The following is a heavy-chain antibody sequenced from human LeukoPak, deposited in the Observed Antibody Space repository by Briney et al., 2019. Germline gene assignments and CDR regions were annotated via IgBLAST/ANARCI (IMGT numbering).Heavy chain of an antibody. D-gene: IGHD4-17*01. CDR2: IYYSGST. V-gene: IGHV4-39*01. CDR1: GGSISSSNYY. J-gene: IGHJ3*02. Sequence: SETLSLTCTGSGGSISSSNYYWGWIRQPPGKGLEWIGNIYYSGSTYYNPSLKSRVTISVDTSKHQFSLKLSSVTAADTAVYYCAPQGLTVNMDGAFDIWGQGTMVTVSS. CDR3: APQGLTVNMDGAFDI.